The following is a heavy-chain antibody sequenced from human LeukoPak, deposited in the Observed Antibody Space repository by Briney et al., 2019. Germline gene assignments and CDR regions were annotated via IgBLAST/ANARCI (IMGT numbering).Heavy chain of an antibody. V-gene: IGHV4-4*07. D-gene: IGHD2-15*01. CDR2: IYTSGST. Sequence: PSETLSLTCTVSGGSISSYYWSWIRQPAGKGLEWIGRIYTSGSTNYNPSLKSRVTMPVDTSKNQFSLKLSSVTAADTAVYYCARGLGYCSGGSCYMDYDYWGQGTLVTVSS. CDR1: GGSISSYY. J-gene: IGHJ4*02. CDR3: ARGLGYCSGGSCYMDYDY.